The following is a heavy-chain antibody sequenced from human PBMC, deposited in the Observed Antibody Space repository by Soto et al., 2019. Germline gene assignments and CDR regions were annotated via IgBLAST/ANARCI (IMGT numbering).Heavy chain of an antibody. V-gene: IGHV4-30-2*01. CDR2: SHHSWST. J-gene: IGHJ4*02. Sequence: QLQLQESGSGLVKPSQTLSLTCADSGGAISSGGYSWSWIRQPPGKGLEWIGYSHHSWSTYYNPSLESRVTSSVDRSKNRFSLTLRSVTAGATAVYYGARGPAFGRWCQGNLVTVSS. CDR3: ARGPAFGR. D-gene: IGHD3-3*01. CDR1: GGAISSGGYS.